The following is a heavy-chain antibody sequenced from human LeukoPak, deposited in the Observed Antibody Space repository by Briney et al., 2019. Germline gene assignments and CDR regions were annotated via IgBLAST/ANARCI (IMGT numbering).Heavy chain of an antibody. CDR3: AREQYSSSSGRSDFDY. CDR1: GFTFSSYG. CDR2: IKQDGSEK. Sequence: GGSLRLSCAASGFTFSSYGMNWVRQAPGKGLEWVANIKQDGSEKYYVDSVKGRFTISRDNAKNSLYLQMNSLRAEDTAVYYCAREQYSSSSGRSDFDYWGQGTLVTVSS. J-gene: IGHJ4*02. V-gene: IGHV3-7*01. D-gene: IGHD6-6*01.